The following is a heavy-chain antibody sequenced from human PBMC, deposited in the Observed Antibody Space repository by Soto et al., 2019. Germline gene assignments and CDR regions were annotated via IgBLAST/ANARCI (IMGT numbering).Heavy chain of an antibody. J-gene: IGHJ5*02. Sequence: QVQLVESGGGVVQPGRSLRLSCAASGFTFSSYAMHWVRQAPGQGLEWVAVISYDGSNKYYTDSVKGRFTFSRDNSKNTLYLQMNSLRAEDTGVYYCARGPSSSTYNWFDPWGQGTLVTVSS. D-gene: IGHD6-13*01. CDR3: ARGPSSSTYNWFDP. CDR2: ISYDGSNK. CDR1: GFTFSSYA. V-gene: IGHV3-30-3*01.